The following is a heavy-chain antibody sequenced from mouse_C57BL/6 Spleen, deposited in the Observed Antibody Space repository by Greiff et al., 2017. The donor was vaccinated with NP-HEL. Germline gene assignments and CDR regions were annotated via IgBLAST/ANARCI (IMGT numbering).Heavy chain of an antibody. V-gene: IGHV1-62-2*01. Sequence: VKLMESGAELVKPGASVKLSCKASGYTFTEYTIHWVKQRSGQGLEWIGWFYPGSGSIKYNEKFKDKATLTADKSSSTVYMELSRLTSEDSAVYFCARHGIYYDYDGNFDYWGQGTTLTVSS. CDR2: FYPGSGSI. J-gene: IGHJ2*01. D-gene: IGHD2-4*01. CDR1: GYTFTEYT. CDR3: ARHGIYYDYDGNFDY.